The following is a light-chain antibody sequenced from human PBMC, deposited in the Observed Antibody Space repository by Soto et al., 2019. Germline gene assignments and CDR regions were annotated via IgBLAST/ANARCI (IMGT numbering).Light chain of an antibody. CDR3: QQSYSSLVYT. V-gene: IGKV1-39*01. CDR2: KAS. CDR1: QNIGTS. Sequence: DIQMTQSPSSVSASVGDRVTITCRARQNIGTSLNWYQQKPGKAPTALIYKASTMQGGVPSRFSGSGSGTDFTLTISSLKPEDSATYYCQQSYSSLVYTFGPGTKVDIK. J-gene: IGKJ2*01.